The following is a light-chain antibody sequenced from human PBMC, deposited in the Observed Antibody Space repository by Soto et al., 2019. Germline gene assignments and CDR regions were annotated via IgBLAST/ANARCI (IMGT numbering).Light chain of an antibody. Sequence: DIQMTQSPSTLSASVGDRVTITCRASQSISTWLAWYQQKPGRAPKLLIYDASSLESGVPSRFSGSGSGTEFPLTISSLQPDDFATYYCQQYNSHFGGGTKVEIK. J-gene: IGKJ4*01. CDR1: QSISTW. V-gene: IGKV1-5*01. CDR2: DAS. CDR3: QQYNSH.